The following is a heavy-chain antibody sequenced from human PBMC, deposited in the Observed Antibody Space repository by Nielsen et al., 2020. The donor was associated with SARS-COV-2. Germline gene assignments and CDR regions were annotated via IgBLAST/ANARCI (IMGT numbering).Heavy chain of an antibody. J-gene: IGHJ4*02. CDR2: ISASSANI. CDR3: ASDPSYASSWLHYFDF. V-gene: IGHV3-48*02. Sequence: GGSLRLSCAASGFTFNTYAMNWVRQAPGKGLEWVAYISASSANIHYAASVNGRFTVSRDNAKNSQYLQMNNLRDEDTAVYYCASDPSYASSWLHYFDFWGQGTLVTVSS. CDR1: GFTFNTYA. D-gene: IGHD5-12*01.